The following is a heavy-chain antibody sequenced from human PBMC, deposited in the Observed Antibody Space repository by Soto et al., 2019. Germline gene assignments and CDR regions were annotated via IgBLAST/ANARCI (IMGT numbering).Heavy chain of an antibody. V-gene: IGHV1-8*01. CDR2: MNPNSGNT. J-gene: IGHJ6*03. D-gene: IGHD2-15*01. CDR3: ARGLRCSGGSCYAYYYYYYYMDV. Sequence: GASVKVSCKASGYTFTSYDSNWVRQATGQGLEWMGWMNPNSGNTGYAQKFQGRVTMTRNTSISTAYMELSSLRSEDTAVYYCARGLRCSGGSCYAYYYYYYYMDVWGKGTTVTVSS. CDR1: GYTFTSYD.